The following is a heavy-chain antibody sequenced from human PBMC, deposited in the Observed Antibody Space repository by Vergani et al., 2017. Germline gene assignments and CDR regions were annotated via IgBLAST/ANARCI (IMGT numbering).Heavy chain of an antibody. CDR1: GGSISSYY. CDR2: IYYSGST. D-gene: IGHD2-2*02. J-gene: IGHJ5*02. Sequence: QVQLQESGPGLVKPSETLSLTCTVSGGSISSYYWSWIRQPPGKGLEWIGYIYYSGSTNYNPSLKSRVTISVDTSKNQFSLKLSSVTAADTAGYYCARAPQYCSSTSCYIGPWFDPWGQGTLVTVSS. CDR3: ARAPQYCSSTSCYIGPWFDP. V-gene: IGHV4-59*01.